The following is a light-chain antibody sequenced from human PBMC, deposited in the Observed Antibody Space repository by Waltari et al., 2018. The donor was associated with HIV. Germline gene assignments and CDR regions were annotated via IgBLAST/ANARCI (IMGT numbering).Light chain of an antibody. CDR2: RNF. CDR3: ASWDDSLGGRWV. Sequence: QSVLTQPPSTSVTPGQTFTISCSGTRSDIGTNSVYWYQQVPGTAPKLLIYRNFQRPSGVPARFSGSKSGTSASLAISGLRSEDEAHYHCASWDDSLGGRWVFGGGTKLTVL. V-gene: IGLV1-47*01. J-gene: IGLJ3*02. CDR1: RSDIGTNS.